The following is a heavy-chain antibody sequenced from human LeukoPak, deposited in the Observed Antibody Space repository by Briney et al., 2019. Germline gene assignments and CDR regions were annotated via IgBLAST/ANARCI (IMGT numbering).Heavy chain of an antibody. CDR2: IRYDGSNK. CDR1: GFTFSSYG. CDR3: AKDERLMTTVTYYFDY. D-gene: IGHD4-11*01. Sequence: GGSLRLSCAASGFTFSSYGMHWVRQAPGKGLEWVAFIRYDGSNKYYADSVKGRFTISRDNSKNTLYLQMNSLRAEDTAVYYCAKDERLMTTVTYYFDYWGQGTLVTVSS. J-gene: IGHJ4*02. V-gene: IGHV3-30*02.